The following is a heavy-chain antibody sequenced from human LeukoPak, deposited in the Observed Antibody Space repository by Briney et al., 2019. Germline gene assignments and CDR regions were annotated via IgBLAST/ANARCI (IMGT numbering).Heavy chain of an antibody. V-gene: IGHV3-30*03. D-gene: IGHD6-19*01. Sequence: GRSLRLSCAASGFTFSSYGMHWVRQAPGKGLEWVAVISYDGSNKYYADSVKGRFTISRDNSKNTLYLQMNSLRAEDTAVYYCASFSGWYLWGQETLVTVSS. CDR1: GFTFSSYG. J-gene: IGHJ5*02. CDR2: ISYDGSNK. CDR3: ASFSGWYL.